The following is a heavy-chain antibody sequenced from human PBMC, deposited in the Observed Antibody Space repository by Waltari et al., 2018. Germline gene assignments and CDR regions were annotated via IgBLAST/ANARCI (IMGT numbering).Heavy chain of an antibody. Sequence: QVQLVQSGAEVKKPGSAVKVSCKASGGTFSSYAISWVRQAPGQGLEWMGVIIPIFGTANYAQKFQGRVTITADESTSTAYMELSSLRSEDTAVYYCARGLVVVVASYYYYGMDVWGQGTTVTVSS. D-gene: IGHD2-15*01. V-gene: IGHV1-69*01. CDR1: GGTFSSYA. J-gene: IGHJ6*02. CDR2: IIPIFGTA. CDR3: ARGLVVVVASYYYYGMDV.